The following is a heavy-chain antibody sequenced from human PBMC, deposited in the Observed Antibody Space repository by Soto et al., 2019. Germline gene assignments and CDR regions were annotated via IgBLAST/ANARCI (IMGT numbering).Heavy chain of an antibody. V-gene: IGHV3-33*01. D-gene: IGHD2-2*01. CDR1: GFTFSSYG. J-gene: IGHJ4*02. CDR2: IWYDGSNK. CDR3: ARDRCSSTSCYVVSRGFSSGWYVFDY. Sequence: QVQLVESGGGVVQPGRSLRLSCAASGFTFSSYGMHWVRQAPGKWLEWVAVIWYDGSNKYYADSVKGRFTISRDNSKNTLYLQMNSLRAEDTAVYYCARDRCSSTSCYVVSRGFSSGWYVFDYWGQGTLVTVSS.